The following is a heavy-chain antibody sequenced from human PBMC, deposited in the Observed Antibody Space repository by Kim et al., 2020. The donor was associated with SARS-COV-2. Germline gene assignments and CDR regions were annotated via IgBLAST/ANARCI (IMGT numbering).Heavy chain of an antibody. CDR2: ISGSGTSI. D-gene: IGHD3-3*01. V-gene: IGHV3-48*03. CDR3: TRGGGYYNQADF. J-gene: IGHJ4*02. Sequence: GGSLRLSCVASGFPFSSYEMNWVRQAPGKGLEWVSHISGSGTSIYYADSVKGRFTISRDNAKNSLYMQMNSLRVEDTAVYYCTRGGGYYNQADFWGQGAL. CDR1: GFPFSSYE.